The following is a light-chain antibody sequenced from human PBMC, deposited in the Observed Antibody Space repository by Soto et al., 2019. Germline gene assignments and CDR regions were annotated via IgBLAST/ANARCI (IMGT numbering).Light chain of an antibody. V-gene: IGKV1-27*01. J-gene: IGKJ1*01. CDR1: QGISNY. CDR2: AAS. Sequence: DIQMTQSPSSLSASVGDRVTITCRASQGISNYLAWYQQKPGKVPQLLISAASTLQSGVPTRFSGRGSGTDFTLTISSLQPEDFATYYCQKYNSAPWTFGQGTKVELK. CDR3: QKYNSAPWT.